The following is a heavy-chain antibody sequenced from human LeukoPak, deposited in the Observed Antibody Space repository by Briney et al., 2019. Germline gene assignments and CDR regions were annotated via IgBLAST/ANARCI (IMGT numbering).Heavy chain of an antibody. CDR1: GGSFSGYY. J-gene: IGHJ5*02. CDR3: ARGAGIAYWFDP. V-gene: IGHV4-34*01. Sequence: SETLSLTCAVYGGSFSGYYWSWIRQPPGKGLEWIGEINHSGSTNYNPSLTSRVTISVDTSKNQFSLKLSSVTAADTAVYYCARGAGIAYWFDPWGQGTLVTVSS. D-gene: IGHD6-13*01. CDR2: INHSGST.